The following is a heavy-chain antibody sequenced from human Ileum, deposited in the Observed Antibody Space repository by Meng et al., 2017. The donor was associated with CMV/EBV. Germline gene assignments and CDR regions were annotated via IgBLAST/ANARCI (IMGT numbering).Heavy chain of an antibody. Sequence: VEVGQAAGEVKEPGAAVKVPSKASGYTCTDFYMHGGREAPGQGREGMGKIHPSYFSTKHAQDFQGRHTMTRDTPPHTVYMELTSLRSGDTAMYYCTRVAGGGRGNYWGPGTLVTVSS. CDR2: IHPSYFST. D-gene: IGHD3-16*01. CDR1: GYTCTDFY. CDR3: TRVAGGGRGNY. J-gene: IGHJ4*02. V-gene: IGHV1-46*01.